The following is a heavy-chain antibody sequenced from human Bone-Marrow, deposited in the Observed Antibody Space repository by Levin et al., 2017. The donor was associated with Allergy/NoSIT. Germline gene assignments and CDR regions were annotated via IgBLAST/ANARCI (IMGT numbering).Heavy chain of an antibody. Sequence: SETLSLTCTVSGGSIGSSDYYWSWIRQTPGKGLEWIGCIYYLGHTYYNRSLKSRVTISMDTSKNQLSLKLRFVTAADTAVYFCARGGMFYHDSSGYSFDYWGQGAQVTVSS. D-gene: IGHD3-22*01. CDR2: IYYLGHT. CDR1: GGSIGSSDYY. CDR3: ARGGMFYHDSSGYSFDY. J-gene: IGHJ4*02. V-gene: IGHV4-30-4*01.